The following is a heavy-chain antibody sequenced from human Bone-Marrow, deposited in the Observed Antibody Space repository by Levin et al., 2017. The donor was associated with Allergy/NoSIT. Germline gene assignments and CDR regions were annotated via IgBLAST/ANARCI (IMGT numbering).Heavy chain of an antibody. D-gene: IGHD3-3*01. V-gene: IGHV3-73*01. CDR3: SRLGDFWSGYFDY. CDR1: GFSFSDSA. Sequence: GESLKISCAASGFSFSDSAMHWVRQASGKGLEWIGRVRNKANSYATAYAASVKGRFIISRDDSKNTLHLQMNSLKSDDTAVYFCSRLGDFWSGYFDYWGQGILVTVAS. CDR2: VRNKANSYAT. J-gene: IGHJ4*02.